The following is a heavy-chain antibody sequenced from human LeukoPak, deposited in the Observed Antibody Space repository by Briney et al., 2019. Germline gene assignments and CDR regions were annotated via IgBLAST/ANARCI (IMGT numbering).Heavy chain of an antibody. CDR2: IRQDGSEK. CDR3: ASSLGSTSCF. D-gene: IGHD2-2*01. Sequence: GGSLRLSCSASGCTFSSYWMHWVRQAPGRGLEWVANIRQDGSEKCYVDSVKGRFTISRDNAKNSLYLQMNSLRAEDTAVYYCASSLGSTSCFWGKGTTVTVSS. V-gene: IGHV3-7*01. CDR1: GCTFSSYW. J-gene: IGHJ6*04.